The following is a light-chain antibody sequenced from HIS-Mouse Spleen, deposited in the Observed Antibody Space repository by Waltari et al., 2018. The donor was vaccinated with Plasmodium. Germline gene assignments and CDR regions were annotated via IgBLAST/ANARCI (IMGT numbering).Light chain of an antibody. J-gene: IGKJ4*01. Sequence: DIQLTQSPSFLSASVRDRVTIPCRASQGISSYLAWYQQKPGKAPKLLIYAASTLQSGVPSRFSGSGSGTEFTLTISSLQPEDFATYYCQQLNSYPLTFGGGTKVEIK. CDR3: QQLNSYPLT. CDR1: QGISSY. CDR2: AAS. V-gene: IGKV1-9*01.